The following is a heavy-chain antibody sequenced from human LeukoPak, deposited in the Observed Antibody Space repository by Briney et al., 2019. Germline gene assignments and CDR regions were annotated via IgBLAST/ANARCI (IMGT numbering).Heavy chain of an antibody. CDR2: ISDNGGST. Sequence: GGSLRLSCSASGFTFSSYPMHWVRQSPGKGLEYVSAISDNGGSTFYADSVKGRFTISRDNSKNTLYLQMRSLRAEDTALYYCVCTESGYSHGYGYWAHGTLVT. V-gene: IGHV3-64D*09. CDR1: GFTFSSYP. J-gene: IGHJ4*01. CDR3: VCTESGYSHGYGY. D-gene: IGHD5-18*01.